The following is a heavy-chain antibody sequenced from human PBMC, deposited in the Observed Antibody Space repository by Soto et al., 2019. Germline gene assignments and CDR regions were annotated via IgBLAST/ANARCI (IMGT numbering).Heavy chain of an antibody. CDR2: ISAYNGNT. D-gene: IGHD3-22*01. CDR3: ARDSPRTINWELHYYDSSGYYYDFDY. V-gene: IGHV1-18*01. CDR1: GYTFTSYG. Sequence: ASVKVSCKASGYTFTSYGISWVRQAPGQGLEWMGWISAYNGNTNYAQKLQGRVTMTTDTSTSTAYMELRSLRSDDTAVYYCARDSPRTINWELHYYDSSGYYYDFDYWGQGTLVTVSS. J-gene: IGHJ4*02.